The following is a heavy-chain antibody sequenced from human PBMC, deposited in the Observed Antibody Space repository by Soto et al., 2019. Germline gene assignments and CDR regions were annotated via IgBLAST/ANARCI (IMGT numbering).Heavy chain of an antibody. V-gene: IGHV1-3*01. J-gene: IGHJ6*03. CDR1: GYTFTSYA. CDR3: ARARVGYCSSTSCYLSYYYYYMDV. Sequence: QVQLVQSGAEVKKPGASVKVSCKASGYTFTSYAMHWVRQAPGQRLEWMGWINAGNGNTKYSQKFQGRVTITSDTSASTAYMELSSLRSEDTAVYYCARARVGYCSSTSCYLSYYYYYMDVWGKGTTVTVSS. D-gene: IGHD2-2*01. CDR2: INAGNGNT.